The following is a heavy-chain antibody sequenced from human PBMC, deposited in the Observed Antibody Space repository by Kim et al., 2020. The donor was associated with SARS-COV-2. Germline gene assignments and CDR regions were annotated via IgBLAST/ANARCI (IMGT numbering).Heavy chain of an antibody. Sequence: ASVKVSCKASGYTFTGYYMHWVRQAPGQGLEWMGRINPNSGGTNYAQKFQGRVTMTRDTSISTAYMELSRLRSDDTAVYYCASDLCSGGSCYRDYWGQGTLVTVSS. CDR1: GYTFTGYY. D-gene: IGHD2-15*01. CDR3: ASDLCSGGSCYRDY. V-gene: IGHV1-2*06. CDR2: INPNSGGT. J-gene: IGHJ4*02.